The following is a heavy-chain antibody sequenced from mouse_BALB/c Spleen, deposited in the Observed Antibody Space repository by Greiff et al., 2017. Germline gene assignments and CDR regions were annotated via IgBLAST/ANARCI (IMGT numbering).Heavy chain of an antibody. CDR1: GFTFSSYA. Sequence: EVMLVESGGGLVKPGGSLKLSCAASGFTFSSYAMSWVRQSPEKRLEWVAEISSGGSYTYYPDTVTGRFTISRDNAKNTLYLEMSSLRSEDTAMYYCAIYDFVYAMDYWGQGTSVTVSS. J-gene: IGHJ4*01. D-gene: IGHD2-3*01. V-gene: IGHV5-9-4*01. CDR2: ISSGGSYT. CDR3: AIYDFVYAMDY.